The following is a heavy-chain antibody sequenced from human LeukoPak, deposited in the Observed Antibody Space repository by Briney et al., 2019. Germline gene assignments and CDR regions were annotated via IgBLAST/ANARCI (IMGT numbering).Heavy chain of an antibody. J-gene: IGHJ4*02. Sequence: SETLSLTCTVSGGSISSYYWSWIRQPPGKGLKWIGNIYYSGYTTYSPSLRSRVTISVDTSKNQFSLKLSSVTAADTAVYYCARVGGVLWFGELDPTFDYWGQGTLVTVSS. CDR1: GGSISSYY. D-gene: IGHD3-10*01. CDR3: ARVGGVLWFGELDPTFDY. CDR2: IYYSGYT. V-gene: IGHV4-59*01.